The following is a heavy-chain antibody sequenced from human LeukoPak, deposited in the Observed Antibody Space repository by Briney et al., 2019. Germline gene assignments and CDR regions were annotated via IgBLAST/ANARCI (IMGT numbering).Heavy chain of an antibody. CDR3: ATRFLVPTYYFDY. CDR2: IYYSGST. CDR1: GGSISSRSYY. V-gene: IGHV4-39*01. Sequence: SETLSLTCTVSGGSISSRSYYWGWIRQPPGKGLEWIGSIYYSGSTYYNPSLKSRVTISVDTSKNQFSLKLSSVTAADTAVYYCATRFLVPTYYFDYWGQGTLVTVSS. J-gene: IGHJ4*02. D-gene: IGHD3-3*01.